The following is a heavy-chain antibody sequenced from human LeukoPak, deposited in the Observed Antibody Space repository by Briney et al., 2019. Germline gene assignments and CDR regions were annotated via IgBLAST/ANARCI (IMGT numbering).Heavy chain of an antibody. CDR3: AKGDSRSVVYIDY. Sequence: SGGSLRLSCAASGFTFSGYVMSWVRQAPGKGLEWVSAISGSGSSTYYADSVKGRFTISRDNSKNTLYLQMNSLRAEDTAVYYCAKGDSRSVVYIDYWGLGALVTVSS. D-gene: IGHD6-6*01. CDR1: GFTFSGYV. CDR2: ISGSGSST. V-gene: IGHV3-23*01. J-gene: IGHJ4*02.